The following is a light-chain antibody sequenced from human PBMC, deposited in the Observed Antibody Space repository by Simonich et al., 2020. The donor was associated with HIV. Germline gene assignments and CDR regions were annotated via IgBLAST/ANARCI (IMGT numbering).Light chain of an antibody. Sequence: QSALTQPASVSGSPGQSITLSCTGTSSYVGSSNYVSWYQHHPAKAPKLMIYDVSKRPSGVSKSCSGSKSGNTASLTISGLQAEDEADYYCSSYTSSSTRVFGGGTKLTVL. V-gene: IGLV2-14*03. CDR2: DVS. J-gene: IGLJ3*02. CDR3: SSYTSSSTRV. CDR1: SSYVGSSNY.